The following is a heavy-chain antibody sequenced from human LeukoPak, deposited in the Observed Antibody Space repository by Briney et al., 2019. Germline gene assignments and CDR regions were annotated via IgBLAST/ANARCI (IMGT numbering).Heavy chain of an antibody. CDR3: VTWGVEAGMDH. D-gene: IGHD6-13*01. Sequence: GGSLRLSCEVSGFASGFTFEYCWMGCVRQAPGKGLEWVANVNPDGSDTYCVDSVKGRFTISRDNAKKSMFLQMNSLRAEDTVVYYCVTWGVEAGMDHWGPGTLVTVSS. V-gene: IGHV3-7*01. CDR1: GFASGFTFEYCW. CDR2: VNPDGSDT. J-gene: IGHJ4*02.